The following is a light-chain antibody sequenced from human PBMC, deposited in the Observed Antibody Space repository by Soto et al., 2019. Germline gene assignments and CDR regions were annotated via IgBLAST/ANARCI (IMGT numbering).Light chain of an antibody. V-gene: IGKV1-9*01. CDR2: AAS. J-gene: IGKJ4*01. CDR3: QQLNSYLPLT. Sequence: IQLTQSPSSLSASVGDRVTITCRASQGISSYLAWYQQKPGKAPKLLIYAASTLQSGVPSRFSGSGSGTDFTLTISSLHPEDFATYYCQQLNSYLPLTFGGGTKVEIK. CDR1: QGISSY.